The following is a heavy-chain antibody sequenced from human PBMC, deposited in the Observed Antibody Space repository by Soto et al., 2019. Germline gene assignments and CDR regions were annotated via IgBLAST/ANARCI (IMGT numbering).Heavy chain of an antibody. Sequence: EVQLVESGGTLVRPGGSLRVSCTTSGFTFSNYWMYWVRQAPGKGLVWVSRLHNDGKTATYADSVKGRFNVSRDIAKKTLYMEMDSLRAEDTAVYYCARGRNSFYVDFWGQGTLVTVSS. J-gene: IGHJ4*02. CDR3: ARGRNSFYVDF. CDR2: LHNDGKTA. D-gene: IGHD2-2*01. V-gene: IGHV3-74*01. CDR1: GFTFSNYW.